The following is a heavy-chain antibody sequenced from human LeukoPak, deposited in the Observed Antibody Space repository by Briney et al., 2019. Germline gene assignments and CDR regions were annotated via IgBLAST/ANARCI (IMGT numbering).Heavy chain of an antibody. J-gene: IGHJ4*02. Sequence: SETLSLTCTVSGGSISSYYWSWIRQPPGKGLEWIGYIYYSGSTNYNPSLKSRVTISVDTSKNQFSLKLSSVTAADTAVYYCARADTAMVSLDYWGQGTLVTVSS. D-gene: IGHD5-18*01. CDR1: GGSISSYY. CDR3: ARADTAMVSLDY. CDR2: IYYSGST. V-gene: IGHV4-59*01.